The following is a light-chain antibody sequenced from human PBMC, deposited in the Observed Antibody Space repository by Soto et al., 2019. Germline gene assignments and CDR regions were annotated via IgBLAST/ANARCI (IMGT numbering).Light chain of an antibody. J-gene: IGLJ2*01. V-gene: IGLV6-57*01. CDR3: QSYDSSNPYVV. CDR1: SGSIASNY. CDR2: EDN. Sequence: NFMLTQPHSVSESPGKTVTISCTRSSGSIASNYVQWYQQRPGSSPTSVIYEDNQRPSGVPDRFSGSIDSSYNSASLTISGLKTEDDADYYCQSYDSSNPYVVFGGGTKVTVL.